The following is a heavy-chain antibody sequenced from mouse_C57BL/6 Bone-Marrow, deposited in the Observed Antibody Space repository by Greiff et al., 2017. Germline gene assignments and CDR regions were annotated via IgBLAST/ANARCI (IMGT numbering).Heavy chain of an antibody. CDR1: GYTFTDYY. Sequence: EVQLVESGPVLVKPGASVKMSCKASGYTFTDYYMNWVQQSHGKSLEWIGVINPYNGGTSYNKKFKGKATLTVDKSSSTAYMERNSLTSENSAVYDGARGSCPYGNYSIDYGGQGTTLTVSS. CDR2: INPYNGGT. J-gene: IGHJ4*01. V-gene: IGHV1-19*01. D-gene: IGHD1-1*01. CDR3: ARGSCPYGNYSIDY.